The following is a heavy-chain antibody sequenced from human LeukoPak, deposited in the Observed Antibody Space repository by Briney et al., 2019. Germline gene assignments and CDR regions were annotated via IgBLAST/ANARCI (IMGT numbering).Heavy chain of an antibody. D-gene: IGHD3-22*01. V-gene: IGHV3-53*01. CDR1: GFTVSSNY. CDR3: ASHVYYYDSSGYCDY. CDR2: IYSGGST. J-gene: IGHJ4*02. Sequence: GGSLRLSCAASGFTVSSNYMSWVRQAPGKGLEWVSVIYSGGSTYYADSVKGRFTISRDNSKNTLYLQMNSLRAEDTAVYYCASHVYYYDSSGYCDYWGQGTLVTVSS.